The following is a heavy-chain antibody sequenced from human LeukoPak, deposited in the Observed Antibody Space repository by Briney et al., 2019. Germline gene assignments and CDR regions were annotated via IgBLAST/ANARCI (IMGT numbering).Heavy chain of an antibody. CDR3: ARARGGQQLVVDY. D-gene: IGHD6-13*01. CDR1: GFTFSSYA. V-gene: IGHV3-30*04. Sequence: SGGSLRLSCAASGFTFSSYAMYWVRQAPGKGLEWVAVISYDGSNKYYADSVKGRFTISRDNSKNTLYLQMNSLRAEDTAVYYCARARGGQQLVVDYWGQGTLVTVSS. CDR2: ISYDGSNK. J-gene: IGHJ4*02.